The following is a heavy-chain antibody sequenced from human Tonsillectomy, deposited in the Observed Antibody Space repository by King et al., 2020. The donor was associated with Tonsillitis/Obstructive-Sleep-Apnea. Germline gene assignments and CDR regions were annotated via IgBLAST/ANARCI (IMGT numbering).Heavy chain of an antibody. D-gene: IGHD3-10*01. V-gene: IGHV2-5*02. CDR3: AHSRGRNYYGSGSYHNWFDP. CDR1: GFSLSTSGVG. J-gene: IGHJ5*02. Sequence: ITLKESGPTLVKPTQTLTLTCTFSGFSLSTSGVGVGWIRQPPGKALEWLALIYWDDDKRYSPSLKIRLTITKDTSKNQVVLTMTNMDPLDTATYYCAHSRGRNYYGSGSYHNWFDPWGQGTLVTVSS. CDR2: IYWDDDK.